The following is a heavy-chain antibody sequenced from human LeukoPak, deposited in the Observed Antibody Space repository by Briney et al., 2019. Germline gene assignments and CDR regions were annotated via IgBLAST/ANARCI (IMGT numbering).Heavy chain of an antibody. CDR2: INPNSGGT. V-gene: IGHV1-2*02. Sequence: SETVSYMASVYTFTGYYMHWVRLAPGQGLEWMGWINPNSGGTNYAQKFQGRVTMTRDTSISTAYMELSRLRSDDTAVYYCARDLLFDYWGQGTLVTVSS. D-gene: IGHD2-21*01. CDR3: ARDLLFDY. J-gene: IGHJ4*02. CDR1: VYTFTGYY.